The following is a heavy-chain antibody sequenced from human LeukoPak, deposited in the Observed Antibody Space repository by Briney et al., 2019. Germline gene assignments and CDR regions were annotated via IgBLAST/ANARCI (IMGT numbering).Heavy chain of an antibody. CDR3: ARVGYYDSSGAPDY. J-gene: IGHJ4*02. D-gene: IGHD3-22*01. Sequence: SETLSLTCTVSGGSISSYYWSWIRQPPGKGLEWIGYIYYSGSTNYNPSLKSRVTISVDTSKNQFSLKLSSVTAADTAVYYCARVGYYDSSGAPDYWGQGTLVTVSS. CDR2: IYYSGST. V-gene: IGHV4-59*01. CDR1: GGSISSYY.